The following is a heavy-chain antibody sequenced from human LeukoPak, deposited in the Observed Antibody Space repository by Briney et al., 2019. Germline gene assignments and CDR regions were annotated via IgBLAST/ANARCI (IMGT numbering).Heavy chain of an antibody. D-gene: IGHD3-3*01. CDR3: ARATYYDFWSGYFQLDAFDI. V-gene: IGHV3-21*01. Sequence: GGSLRLSCAASGFTFSSYSMNWVRQAPGKGLEWVSSISSSSSYIYYADSVKGRFTISRDNAKNSLYLQMNSLRAEDTAVYYRARATYYDFWSGYFQLDAFDIWGQGTMVTVSS. J-gene: IGHJ3*02. CDR1: GFTFSSYS. CDR2: ISSSSSYI.